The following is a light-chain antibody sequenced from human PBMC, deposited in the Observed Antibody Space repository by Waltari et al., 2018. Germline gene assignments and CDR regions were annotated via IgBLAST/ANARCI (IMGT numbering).Light chain of an antibody. CDR1: QSVGIY. V-gene: IGKV3-11*01. Sequence: SCRASQSVGIYLAWYQQKPGQPPSLLIYDTSKRATGIPARFSGSGSGADFTLTISSLEPEDFAIYYCQHRVNWPWTFGQGTKVDIK. CDR3: QHRVNWPWT. CDR2: DTS. J-gene: IGKJ1*01.